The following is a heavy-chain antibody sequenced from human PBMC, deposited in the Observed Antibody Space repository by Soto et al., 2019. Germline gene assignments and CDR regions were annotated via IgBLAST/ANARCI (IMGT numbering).Heavy chain of an antibody. Sequence: QVHLQESGPGLVKPSETLSLTCTVSGGSISSYYWSWIRQPPGKGLEWIGYVFYTGITKYNPSFPSLATISGDTSRNQCSLNLMSVTAADTAVYYCAKWGAAAGTTWGQGILVNVSP. J-gene: IGHJ4*02. D-gene: IGHD6-25*01. CDR1: GGSISSYY. CDR2: VFYTGIT. V-gene: IGHV4-59*01. CDR3: AKWGAAAGTT.